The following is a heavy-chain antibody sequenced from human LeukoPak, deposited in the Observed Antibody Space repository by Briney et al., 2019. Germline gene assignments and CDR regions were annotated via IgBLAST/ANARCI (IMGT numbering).Heavy chain of an antibody. V-gene: IGHV4-39*01. D-gene: IGHD6-19*01. J-gene: IGHJ4*02. CDR2: DYYSGST. Sequence: PSETLSLTCTVSGGSISTSSYYWGWNRQPPGKGLEWIGSDYYSGSTCYNPPLKSRITISVDANKNQFPLKLSPITDADAAVYYCASHKQWLEHPFDYWGQGTLVSDCS. CDR3: ASHKQWLEHPFDY. CDR1: GGSISTSSYY.